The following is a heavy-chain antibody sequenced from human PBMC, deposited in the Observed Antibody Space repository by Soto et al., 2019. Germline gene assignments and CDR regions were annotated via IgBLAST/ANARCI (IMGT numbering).Heavy chain of an antibody. J-gene: IGHJ3*02. V-gene: IGHV3-23*01. Sequence: EVQLLESGGGLVQPGGSLRLSCAASGITCTKYAMAWVRQAPEKGLEWVSGISGSGGGTYYADSVKGRFTISRDNPKNTLFLQMNSLRAEDTAKYYCVGDYGGLEGFDIWGQGTMVPVS. D-gene: IGHD4-17*01. CDR1: GITCTKYA. CDR2: ISGSGGGT. CDR3: VGDYGGLEGFDI.